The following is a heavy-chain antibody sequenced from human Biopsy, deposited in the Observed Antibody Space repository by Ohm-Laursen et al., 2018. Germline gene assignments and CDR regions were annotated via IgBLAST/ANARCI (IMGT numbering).Heavy chain of an antibody. D-gene: IGHD6-19*01. Sequence: TLSLTCTVSGGSISSYYWSWIRQTPGKGLAWIGYIYYSGSTNYNPSLKSRVTISVDTSKNQFSLRLNSVTAVDTAVYYCARATNSAGWPYYYFYGMDVWGQGTTVTVSS. J-gene: IGHJ6*02. CDR1: GGSISSYY. CDR3: ARATNSAGWPYYYFYGMDV. V-gene: IGHV4-59*01. CDR2: IYYSGST.